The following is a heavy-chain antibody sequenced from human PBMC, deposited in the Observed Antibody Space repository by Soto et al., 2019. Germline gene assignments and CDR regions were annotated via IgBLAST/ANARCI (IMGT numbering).Heavy chain of an antibody. D-gene: IGHD2-21*02. J-gene: IGHJ3*02. CDR3: ARVHCGGVCYSKVFYAFDI. V-gene: IGHV1-18*01. Sequence: ASVKVSCKASGYTFTSYGISWVRQAPGQGLEWMGWISAYNGNTNYAQKLQGRVTMTTDTSTSTAYMELRSLRSDDTAVYYCARVHCGGVCYSKVFYAFDIWGQGTMVTVSS. CDR1: GYTFTSYG. CDR2: ISAYNGNT.